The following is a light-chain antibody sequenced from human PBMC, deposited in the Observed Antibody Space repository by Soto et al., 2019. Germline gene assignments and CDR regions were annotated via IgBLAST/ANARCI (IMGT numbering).Light chain of an antibody. CDR3: QQFNSFPLS. V-gene: IGKV1-13*02. CDR2: DAS. CDR1: QGISSA. Sequence: AIQLTQSPSSLSASVGDRVTITCRASQGISSALAWYQQKPGKPPALLIYDASALESGVPSRFSGSGSGTDFTLTISSLQPEDFSNYYCQQFNSFPLSFGGGTKVDIK. J-gene: IGKJ4*01.